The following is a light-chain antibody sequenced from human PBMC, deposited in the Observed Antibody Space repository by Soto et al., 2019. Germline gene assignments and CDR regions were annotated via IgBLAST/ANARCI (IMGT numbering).Light chain of an antibody. CDR2: GPS. CDR1: QSVSGSY. V-gene: IGKV3-20*01. Sequence: EIIWTQSTATLTLSPGKGGNVAVMRSQSVSGSYFAWYQHKPGQAPRLLIHGPSNRAPGTPDRFSGSGSGTDFTLTISRLEPQDFGVYYCQQFRSSPRTFGQGTRLEIK. J-gene: IGKJ5*01. CDR3: QQFRSSPRT.